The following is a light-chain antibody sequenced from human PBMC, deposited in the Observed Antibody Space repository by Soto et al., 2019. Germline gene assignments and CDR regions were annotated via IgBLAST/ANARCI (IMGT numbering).Light chain of an antibody. CDR2: KAS. J-gene: IGKJ1*01. V-gene: IGKV1-5*03. CDR3: QHYNSYSWT. CDR1: QSINSW. Sequence: DIQMTQSPSTLSASVGDRVTITCRASQSINSWLAWYQQKPGKAPDLLIYKASSLESGVPSRFSGSGSGTEFTLTISSLQPDDFATYYCQHYNSYSWTFGQGTKVEIK.